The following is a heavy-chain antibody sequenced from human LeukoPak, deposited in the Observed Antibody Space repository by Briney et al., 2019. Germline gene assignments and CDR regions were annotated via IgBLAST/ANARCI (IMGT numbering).Heavy chain of an antibody. CDR3: AKGTDDYSNY. Sequence: GGSLRLSCAASGFTFSSYGMHWVRQAPGKGLEWAAFIRYDGSNKYYADSVKGRFTISRDNSKNTLYLQMNSLRAEDTAVYYCAKGTDDYSNYWGQGTLVTVSS. CDR2: IRYDGSNK. D-gene: IGHD4-11*01. V-gene: IGHV3-30*02. J-gene: IGHJ4*02. CDR1: GFTFSSYG.